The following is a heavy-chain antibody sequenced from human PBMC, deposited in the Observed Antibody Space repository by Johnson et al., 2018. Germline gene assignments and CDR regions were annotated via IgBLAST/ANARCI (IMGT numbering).Heavy chain of an antibody. CDR1: GFTFNSYG. Sequence: QVQLVQSGGGVVQPGRSLRLSCAASGFTFNSYGMHWVRQAPGKGLEWVALISYGGSNKYYAASVKGRCPISSDKSKKTVYLQMNGLRAEDTALYYCAKALELRSGKHPPEGAFDVLGPGTMGTVS. V-gene: IGHV3-30*18. D-gene: IGHD1-1*01. CDR3: AKALELRSGKHPPEGAFDV. CDR2: ISYGGSNK. J-gene: IGHJ3*01.